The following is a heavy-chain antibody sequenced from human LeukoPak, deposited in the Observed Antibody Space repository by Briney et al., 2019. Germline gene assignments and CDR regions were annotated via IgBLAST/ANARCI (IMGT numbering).Heavy chain of an antibody. CDR2: ISSSGST. V-gene: IGHV4-4*07. CDR1: GGSISSYY. J-gene: IGHJ4*02. CDR3: ASDENNISWFFY. D-gene: IGHD6-13*01. Sequence: SETLSLTCTVSGGSISSYYWSWSRQPAGKRLEWIGRISSSGSTNYNPSLKSRVTMSVDSSKNQFSLKLSSVTAADTAVYYCASDENNISWFFYWGQGALVTVSS.